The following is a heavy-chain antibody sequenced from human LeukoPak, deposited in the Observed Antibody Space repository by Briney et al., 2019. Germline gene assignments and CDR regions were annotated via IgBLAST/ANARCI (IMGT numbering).Heavy chain of an antibody. CDR2: TSYDGGNK. J-gene: IGHJ5*02. D-gene: IGHD5-18*01. Sequence: GRSLRLSCAASGFTLSTYGMHWVRQAPGKGLEWVAVTSYDGGNKYYADSVKGRFTISRDNSKNTLYLQMNSLRAEDTAVYYCAKSRGGYSYGDNWFDPWGQGTPVTVSS. CDR3: AKSRGGYSYGDNWFDP. V-gene: IGHV3-30*18. CDR1: GFTLSTYG.